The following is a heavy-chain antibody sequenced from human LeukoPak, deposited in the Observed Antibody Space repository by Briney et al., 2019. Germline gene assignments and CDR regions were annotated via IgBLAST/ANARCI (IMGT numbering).Heavy chain of an antibody. J-gene: IGHJ4*02. CDR1: GFTFSSYS. V-gene: IGHV3-21*01. CDR2: ISSSSSYI. Sequence: GGSLRLSCAASGFTFSSYSMNWVRQAPGKGLEWVSSISSSSSYIYYADSVKGRFTISRDNAKNTLYLQMNSLRAEDTAVYYCAKGYIGLSIDYWGQGTLVTVSS. D-gene: IGHD1-14*01. CDR3: AKGYIGLSIDY.